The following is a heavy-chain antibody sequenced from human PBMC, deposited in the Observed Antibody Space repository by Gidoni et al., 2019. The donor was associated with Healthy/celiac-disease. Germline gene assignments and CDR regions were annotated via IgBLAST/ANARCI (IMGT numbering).Heavy chain of an antibody. CDR1: GGSFSGYY. J-gene: IGHJ4*02. D-gene: IGHD3-10*01. Sequence: QVQLQQWGAGLLKPSETLSLTCAVYGGSFSGYYWSWIRQPPGKGLEWIGEINHSGSTNYNPSLKSRVTISGDTSKNQFSLKLSSVTAADTAVYYCARGRLGNLRGKFDYWGQGTLVTVSS. CDR3: ARGRLGNLRGKFDY. CDR2: INHSGST. V-gene: IGHV4-34*01.